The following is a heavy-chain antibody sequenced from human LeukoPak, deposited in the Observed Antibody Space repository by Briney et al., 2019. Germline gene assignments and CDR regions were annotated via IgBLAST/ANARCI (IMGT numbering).Heavy chain of an antibody. J-gene: IGHJ3*02. D-gene: IGHD2-15*01. V-gene: IGHV3-21*01. CDR2: ISSSSSYI. Sequence: GGSLRLSCAASGFTFSSYSMNWVRQAPGKGLEWVSSISSSSSYIYYADSVQGRFTISRDNAKNSLLLEMNRLRDEDTAVYYCARDYVVVVVTEAFDIWGQGTMVTVSS. CDR3: ARDYVVVVVTEAFDI. CDR1: GFTFSSYS.